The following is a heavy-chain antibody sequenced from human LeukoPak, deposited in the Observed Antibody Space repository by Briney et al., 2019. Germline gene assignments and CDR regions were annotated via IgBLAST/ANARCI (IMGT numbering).Heavy chain of an antibody. V-gene: IGHV3-30*18. CDR3: AKVGVITFGGVIAPHFDY. J-gene: IGHJ4*02. CDR1: GFTFSSYG. D-gene: IGHD3-16*02. Sequence: GGSLRLSCAASGFTFSSYGMHWVRQAPGKGLEWVAAISYDGSNKYYADSVKGRFTISRDNSKNTLYLQMNSLRAEDTAVYYCAKVGVITFGGVIAPHFDYWGQGTLVTVSS. CDR2: ISYDGSNK.